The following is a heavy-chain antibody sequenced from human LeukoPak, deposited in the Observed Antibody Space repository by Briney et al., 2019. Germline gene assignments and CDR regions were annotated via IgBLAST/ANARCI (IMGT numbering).Heavy chain of an antibody. CDR1: GFTFSTYC. Sequence: GGSLRLSCAASGFTFSTYCMHWVRQPPGKGPVWVSQICTDGGSIKYADSVRGRFTISRDNAKNTLYLQMNSLRAEDTAVYYCVRGVPVTPGIDYWGQGTLVTVSS. V-gene: IGHV3-74*01. CDR2: ICTDGGSI. J-gene: IGHJ4*02. CDR3: VRGVPVTPGIDY. D-gene: IGHD2-2*01.